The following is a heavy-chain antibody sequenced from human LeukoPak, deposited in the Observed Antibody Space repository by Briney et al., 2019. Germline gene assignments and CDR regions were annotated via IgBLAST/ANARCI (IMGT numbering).Heavy chain of an antibody. CDR1: GFTFSSYW. CDR3: ARGASDYDFWSGANWFDP. Sequence: PGGSLRLSCAASGFTFSSYWMHWVRQAPGKGLVWVSRINSDGSSTSYADSVKGRFTISRDNAKNTLYLQMNSLRAEDTAVYYCARGASDYDFWSGANWFDPWGQGPLVTVSS. V-gene: IGHV3-74*01. CDR2: INSDGSST. D-gene: IGHD3-3*01. J-gene: IGHJ5*02.